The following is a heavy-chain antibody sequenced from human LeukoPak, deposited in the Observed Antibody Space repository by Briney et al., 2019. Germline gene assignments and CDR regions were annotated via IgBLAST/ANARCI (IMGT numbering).Heavy chain of an antibody. J-gene: IGHJ6*02. CDR1: GVTLSNYA. Sequence: PTGGSLRLSCVASGVTLSNYAMSWVRQTPGKGLEWVSAISGSGGSTYYADSVKGRFTISRDNSKNTLFLQMNSLRAEDTAPYYCAKSVAIYFYYGLDVWGQGTTVAVSS. CDR2: ISGSGGST. V-gene: IGHV3-23*01. CDR3: AKSVAIYFYYGLDV. D-gene: IGHD3-3*01.